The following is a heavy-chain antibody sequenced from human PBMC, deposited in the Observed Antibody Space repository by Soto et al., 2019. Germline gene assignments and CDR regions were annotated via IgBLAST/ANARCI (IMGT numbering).Heavy chain of an antibody. CDR2: INWDGRIT. V-gene: IGHV3-43*01. Sequence: EVQLVESGGTVIQPGGSLRLSCAASGFIFDDFTMHWVRLVPGKGLQWVSYINWDGRITMYADSVKGRFTISRDNTNGHFYLQMNGLSSDDPALYYGEKDGGAAVESPGDGGQGTLVTVPS. CDR3: EKDGGAAVESPGD. D-gene: IGHD6-13*01. CDR1: GFIFDDFT. J-gene: IGHJ4*02.